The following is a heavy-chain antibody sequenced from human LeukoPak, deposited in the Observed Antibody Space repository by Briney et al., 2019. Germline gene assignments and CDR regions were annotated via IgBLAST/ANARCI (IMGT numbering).Heavy chain of an antibody. Sequence: ASVKVSCKASGYTFTSYYMHWVRQAPGQGLEWMGIINPSGGSTSYAQKFQGRVTMTRDTSTSTVYMELSSLRSEDTAVYYCARSDYHNSGSHTVFDAFDIWGQGTRVTVSS. J-gene: IGHJ3*02. CDR2: INPSGGST. CDR3: ARSDYHNSGSHTVFDAFDI. V-gene: IGHV1-46*01. CDR1: GYTFTSYY. D-gene: IGHD3-10*01.